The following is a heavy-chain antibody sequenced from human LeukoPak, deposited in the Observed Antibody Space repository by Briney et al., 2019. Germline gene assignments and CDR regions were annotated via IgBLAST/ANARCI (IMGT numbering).Heavy chain of an antibody. Sequence: GGSLRLSCAASGFTFSSYSVNWVRQAPGKGLEWVSSISSSSYIYYADSVKGRFTISRDNAKNSLYLQMNSPRAEDTAVYYCARGSSRYGSGSSIDYWGQGTLVTVSS. CDR1: GFTFSSYS. V-gene: IGHV3-21*01. J-gene: IGHJ4*02. D-gene: IGHD3-10*01. CDR2: ISSSSYI. CDR3: ARGSSRYGSGSSIDY.